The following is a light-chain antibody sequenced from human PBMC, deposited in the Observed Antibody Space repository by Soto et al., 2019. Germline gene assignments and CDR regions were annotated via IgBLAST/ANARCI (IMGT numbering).Light chain of an antibody. CDR2: GAS. CDR1: QSINTY. CDR3: QQSYTTPLT. V-gene: IGKV1-39*01. J-gene: IGKJ3*01. Sequence: DTQMTQSPSSLSASVGDRVTITCRASQSINTYLNWFQQKPGEAPKLLIYGASSLHSGVPSRFSGSGSGTDFTLTISNLQPEDCATYYCQQSYTTPLTFGHGTKVDFK.